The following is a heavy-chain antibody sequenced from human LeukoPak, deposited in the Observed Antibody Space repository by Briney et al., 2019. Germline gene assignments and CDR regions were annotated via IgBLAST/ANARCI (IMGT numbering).Heavy chain of an antibody. CDR3: ARVDSSSWHFDY. V-gene: IGHV1-3*01. Sequence: ASVKVSCKASGYTFTSYGISWVRQAPGQRLEWMGWINAGNGNTKYSQKFQGRVTITRDTSASTAYMELSSLRSEDTAVYYCARVDSSSWHFDYWGQGTLVTVSS. D-gene: IGHD6-13*01. J-gene: IGHJ4*02. CDR2: INAGNGNT. CDR1: GYTFTSYG.